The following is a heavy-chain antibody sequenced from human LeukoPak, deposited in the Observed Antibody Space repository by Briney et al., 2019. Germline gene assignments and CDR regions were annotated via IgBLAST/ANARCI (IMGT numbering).Heavy chain of an antibody. CDR3: ARDAVLLGPIGYFDY. CDR2: IIPIFGTA. CDR1: GGTYSSYA. V-gene: IGHV1-69*13. J-gene: IGHJ4*02. D-gene: IGHD2-8*01. Sequence: SVKVSCKASGGTYSSYAISWVRQAPGQGLECMGGIIPIFGTANYAQKFQGRVTITADESTSTAYMELSSLRSEDTAVYYCARDAVLLGPIGYFDYWGQGTLVTVSS.